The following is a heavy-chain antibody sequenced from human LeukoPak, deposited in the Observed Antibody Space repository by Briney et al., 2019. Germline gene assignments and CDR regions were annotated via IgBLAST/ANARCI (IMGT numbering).Heavy chain of an antibody. CDR1: GGSISSYY. CDR3: ARGMGLDY. D-gene: IGHD1-26*01. V-gene: IGHV4-59*01. CDR2: IYYSGST. Sequence: SETLSLTCTVYGGSISSYYWSWIRQPPGKGLEWIGYIYYSGSTNYNPSLKSRVTISVDTSKNQFSLKLSSVTAADTAVYYCARGMGLDYWGQGTLVTVSS. J-gene: IGHJ4*02.